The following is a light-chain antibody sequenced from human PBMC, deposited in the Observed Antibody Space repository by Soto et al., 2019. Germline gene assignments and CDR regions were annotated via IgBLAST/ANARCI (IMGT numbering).Light chain of an antibody. CDR3: QSYDNSLSAWV. CDR2: GND. V-gene: IGLV1-40*01. Sequence: QSVLTQPPSVSGAPGQRVTISCSGSSSNIGAPFDVHWYQQVPGSAPKIVIYGNDNRPSGVPGRFSGSESGTSASLAITGLQAEDEADYFCQSYDNSLSAWVFGGGTKLTVL. CDR1: SSNIGAPFD. J-gene: IGLJ3*02.